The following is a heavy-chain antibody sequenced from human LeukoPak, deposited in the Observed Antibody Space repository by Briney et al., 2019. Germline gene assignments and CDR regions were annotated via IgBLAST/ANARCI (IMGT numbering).Heavy chain of an antibody. D-gene: IGHD3-22*01. V-gene: IGHV1-2*02. J-gene: IGHJ5*02. CDR3: ARGGTYYYDSSGYYYRSEMIDP. Sequence: VASVKVSCKASGYTLTSYGISWVRQAPGQGLEWMGWINPNSGGTNYAQKFQGRVTMTRDTSISTAYMELSRLRSDDTAVYYCARGGTYYYDSSGYYYRSEMIDPWGQGTLVTVSS. CDR2: INPNSGGT. CDR1: GYTLTSYG.